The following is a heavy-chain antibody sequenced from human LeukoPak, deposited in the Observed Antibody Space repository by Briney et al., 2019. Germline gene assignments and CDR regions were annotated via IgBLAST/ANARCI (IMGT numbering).Heavy chain of an antibody. CDR3: ARERPPRYDILTGYHYYYYMDV. Sequence: SVKLSCKASGYTFTGYYMNWVRQAPGQGLEWMRWINPNSGGTNYAQKFQGRVTMTRDTHISTAYMELSRLRSDDTAVYYCARERPPRYDILTGYHYYYYMDVWGKGTTVTVSS. CDR1: GYTFTGYY. J-gene: IGHJ6*03. V-gene: IGHV1-2*02. D-gene: IGHD3-9*01. CDR2: INPNSGGT.